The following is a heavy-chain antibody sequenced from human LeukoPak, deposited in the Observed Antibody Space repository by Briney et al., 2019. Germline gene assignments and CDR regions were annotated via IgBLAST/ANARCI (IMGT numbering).Heavy chain of an antibody. D-gene: IGHD2-2*01. CDR2: IKQDGSEK. CDR1: GFTLGSYW. J-gene: IGHJ4*02. V-gene: IGHV3-7*01. Sequence: GGSLRLSCAASGFTLGSYWMSWVRQAPGKGLEWVANIKQDGSEKYYVDSVKGRFTISRDNAKNSLYLQMNSLRAEDTAVYYCARVCSSSSHYFDYWGQGTLVTVSS. CDR3: ARVCSSSSHYFDY.